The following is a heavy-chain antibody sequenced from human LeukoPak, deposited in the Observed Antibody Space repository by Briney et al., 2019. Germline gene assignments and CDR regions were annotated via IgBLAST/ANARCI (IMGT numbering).Heavy chain of an antibody. CDR1: GGTFSSYA. V-gene: IGHV1-69*04. D-gene: IGHD6-13*01. Sequence: SVKVSCKASGGTFSSYAISWVRQAPGQGLEWMGRIIPILGIANYAQKFQGRVTITAVKSTSTAYMELSSLRSEDTAVYYCAREALSGIAIHLGAFDIWGQGTMVTVSS. CDR3: AREALSGIAIHLGAFDI. J-gene: IGHJ3*02. CDR2: IIPILGIA.